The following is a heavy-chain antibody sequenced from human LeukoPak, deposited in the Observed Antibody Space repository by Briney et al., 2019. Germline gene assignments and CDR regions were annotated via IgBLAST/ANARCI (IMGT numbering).Heavy chain of an antibody. Sequence: ASVKVSCKASGYTFTGYYMHWVRQAPGQGLEWMGWINPNSGGTNYAQKFQGRVTMTRNTSISTAYMELSSLRSEDTAVYYCARVDVDTAMVPYNWFDPWGQGTLVTVSS. D-gene: IGHD5-18*01. CDR3: ARVDVDTAMVPYNWFDP. V-gene: IGHV1-2*02. J-gene: IGHJ5*02. CDR1: GYTFTGYY. CDR2: INPNSGGT.